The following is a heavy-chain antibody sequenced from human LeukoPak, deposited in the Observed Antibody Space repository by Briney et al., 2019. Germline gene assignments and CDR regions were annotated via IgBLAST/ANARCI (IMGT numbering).Heavy chain of an antibody. Sequence: PGGSLRLSCVPSGFTFSNAWMHWGRPAPGEGLVWVARINSDGSSTTYADSVKGRFTISRDNAKNTLYLQMNSLRVDDTAEYYCTRAYQQHLINWFDPWGQGTLVTVSS. CDR1: GFTFSNAW. J-gene: IGHJ5*02. CDR2: INSDGSST. D-gene: IGHD6-13*01. CDR3: TRAYQQHLINWFDP. V-gene: IGHV3-74*03.